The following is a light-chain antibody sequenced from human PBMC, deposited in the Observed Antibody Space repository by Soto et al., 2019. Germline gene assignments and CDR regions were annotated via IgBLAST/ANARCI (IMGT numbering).Light chain of an antibody. Sequence: QLVLTQSPSASASLGASVKLTCTLSSGHSSYAIAWHQQQPAKGPRYLMKLNSDGSHSKGDGFPDRFSGSSSGAERYLTSASLQSGDETYYYCQTWGTGIQVFGGGTKRTVL. CDR2: LNSDGSH. V-gene: IGLV4-69*01. J-gene: IGLJ2*01. CDR1: SGHSSYA. CDR3: QTWGTGIQV.